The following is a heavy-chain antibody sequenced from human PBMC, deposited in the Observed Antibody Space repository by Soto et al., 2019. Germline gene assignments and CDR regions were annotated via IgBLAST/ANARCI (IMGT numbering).Heavy chain of an antibody. CDR1: GFAFRSYT. V-gene: IGHV3-21*01. CDR3: ARIVATTYYYYYGMDV. Sequence: LRLSFAASGFAFRSYTMNWVRQAPGKGLEWVSSISGSDNNIYYADSVKGRLTISRDNSKNSLYLQMNSLRAEDTAVYYCARIVATTYYYYYGMDVWGQGTTVTVSS. J-gene: IGHJ6*02. D-gene: IGHD5-12*01. CDR2: ISGSDNNI.